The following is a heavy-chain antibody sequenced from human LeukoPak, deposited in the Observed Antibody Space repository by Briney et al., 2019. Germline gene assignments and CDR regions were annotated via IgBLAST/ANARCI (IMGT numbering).Heavy chain of an antibody. CDR3: AGYHYYYDPEEYHFDY. Sequence: PSETLSLTCSVSGGSISSSSYYWGWIRQPPGKGLEWIGSFYYSGSTYYNPSLKSRVTISVDTSKNQFSLKLSSVTAADTAVYYCAGYHYYYDPEEYHFDYWGQGTLVTVSS. V-gene: IGHV4-39*07. J-gene: IGHJ4*02. CDR1: GGSISSSSYY. CDR2: FYYSGST. D-gene: IGHD3-16*01.